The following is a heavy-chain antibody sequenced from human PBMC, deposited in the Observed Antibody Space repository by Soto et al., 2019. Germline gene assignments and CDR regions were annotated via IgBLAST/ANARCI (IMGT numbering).Heavy chain of an antibody. J-gene: IGHJ4*02. CDR1: GYSFTSYW. CDR3: ARRHDYGDYEAY. D-gene: IGHD4-17*01. CDR2: IIPIFGTA. Sequence: PGGSLKISCKGSGYSFTSYWISWVRQAPGQGLEWMGGIIPIFGTANYTQKFQGRVTITADESTSTAYMELSSLRSEDTAVYYCARRHDYGDYEAYWGQETLVTLSS. V-gene: IGHV1-69*01.